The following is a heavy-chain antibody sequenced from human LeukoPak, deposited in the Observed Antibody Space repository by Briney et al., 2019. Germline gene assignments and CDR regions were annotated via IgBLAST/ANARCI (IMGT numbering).Heavy chain of an antibody. D-gene: IGHD3-3*01. Sequence: SETVSLTCTLSGYFISIGYYWGWIRQRPGKGLDWLGRNYHHGSTYHNPSVKSRVSITVDTSKNQISLKLSSVTAADTAVYYCASLTDFWSDTTNDYWGQGTLVTVSS. V-gene: IGHV4-38-2*02. CDR1: GYFISIGYY. CDR2: NYHHGST. J-gene: IGHJ4*02. CDR3: ASLTDFWSDTTNDY.